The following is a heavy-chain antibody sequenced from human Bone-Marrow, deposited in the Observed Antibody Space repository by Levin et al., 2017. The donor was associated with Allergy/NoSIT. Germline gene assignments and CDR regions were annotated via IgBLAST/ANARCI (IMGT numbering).Heavy chain of an antibody. CDR3: ASRVPRRSSYGMDV. J-gene: IGHJ6*02. CDR1: GGSFSGYY. CDR2: INHSGST. D-gene: IGHD6-13*01. Sequence: SETLSLTCAVYGGSFSGYYWSWIRQPPGKGLEWIGEINHSGSTNYNPSLKSRVTISVDTSKNQFSLKLSSVTAADTAVYYCASRVPRRSSYGMDVWGQGTTVTVSS. V-gene: IGHV4-34*01.